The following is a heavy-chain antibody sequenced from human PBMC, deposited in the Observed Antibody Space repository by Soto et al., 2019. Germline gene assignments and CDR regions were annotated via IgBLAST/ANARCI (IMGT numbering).Heavy chain of an antibody. CDR2: INHSGST. D-gene: IGHD6-19*01. Sequence: SENLSLTCAVYGGSFSGYYWRWIRKPPGKGLEWIGEINHSGSTNYNPSLKSRVTISVDTSKNQFSLKLSSVTAADTAVYYCARGPLSSSGWLRYYYGMDVWGQGTTVT. CDR3: ARGPLSSSGWLRYYYGMDV. CDR1: GGSFSGYY. V-gene: IGHV4-34*01. J-gene: IGHJ6*02.